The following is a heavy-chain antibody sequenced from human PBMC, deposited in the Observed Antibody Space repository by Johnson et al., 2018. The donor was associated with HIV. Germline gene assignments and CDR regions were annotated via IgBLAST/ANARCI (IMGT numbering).Heavy chain of an antibody. Sequence: VQLVESGGGVVQPGRSLRLSCAASGLTFDDYGMSWVRQVPGKGLEWVASINWNGGSTRYADSVKGRLTIYRDNSKNTLNLQMNSRRTEDTAVYYCARGRGGYWSDAFDIWGQGTMVAVYS. CDR2: INWNGGST. CDR3: ARGRGGYWSDAFDI. J-gene: IGHJ3*02. V-gene: IGHV3-20*04. CDR1: GLTFDDYG. D-gene: IGHD2-21*02.